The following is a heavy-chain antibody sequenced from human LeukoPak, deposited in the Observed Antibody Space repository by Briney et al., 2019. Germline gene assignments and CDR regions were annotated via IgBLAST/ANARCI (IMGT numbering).Heavy chain of an antibody. V-gene: IGHV3-66*01. CDR1: GFTVSSNY. J-gene: IGHJ3*02. Sequence: GGSLRLSCAASGFTVSSNYMTWVRQAPGKGLEWVSAIYSGGSTYYADSVKGRFTISRDNSKNTLYLQMNSLRAEDTAVYYCAKVDYYDSSGYYPRRAFDIWGQGTMVTVSS. CDR2: IYSGGST. CDR3: AKVDYYDSSGYYPRRAFDI. D-gene: IGHD3-22*01.